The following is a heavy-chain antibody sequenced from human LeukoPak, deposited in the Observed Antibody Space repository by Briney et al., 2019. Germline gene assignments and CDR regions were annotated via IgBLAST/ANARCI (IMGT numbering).Heavy chain of an antibody. CDR2: IYYSGST. CDR3: ASGSYSSRYYYYYMDV. V-gene: IGHV4-61*08. Sequence: TSQTLSLTCTVSGGSISSGGYYWSWIRQHPGKGLEWIGYIYYSGSTNYNPSLKSRVTISVDTSKNQFSLKLSSVTAADTAVYYCASGSYSSRYYYYYMDVWGKGTTVTVSS. CDR1: GGSISSGGYY. J-gene: IGHJ6*03. D-gene: IGHD6-13*01.